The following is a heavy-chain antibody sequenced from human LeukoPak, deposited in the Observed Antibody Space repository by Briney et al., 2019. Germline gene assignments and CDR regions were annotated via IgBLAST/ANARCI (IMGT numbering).Heavy chain of an antibody. D-gene: IGHD6-19*01. V-gene: IGHV4-39*07. J-gene: IGHJ6*02. Sequence: TSETLSLTCTVSGGSISSSSYYWGWIRQPPGKGLEWIGSIYYSGSTYYNPSLKSRVTISVDTSKNQFSLKLSSVTAADTAVYYCARDSGYSSGWIYYYGMDVWGQGTTVTVSS. CDR1: GGSISSSSYY. CDR3: ARDSGYSSGWIYYYGMDV. CDR2: IYYSGST.